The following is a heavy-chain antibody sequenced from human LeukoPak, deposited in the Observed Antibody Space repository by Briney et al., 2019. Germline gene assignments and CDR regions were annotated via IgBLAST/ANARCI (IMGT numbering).Heavy chain of an antibody. Sequence: PGGSLRLSCVAFGFTFSSYGMHWVRQAPGKGLEWVAVIWYDGSNKYYADSVKGRCTISRDNSKNTLYLQMNSLRAEDTAVYYCARDAPYYDFWSGYHPPRYYYGMDVWGQGTTVTVSS. CDR3: ARDAPYYDFWSGYHPPRYYYGMDV. J-gene: IGHJ6*02. CDR2: IWYDGSNK. CDR1: GFTFSSYG. V-gene: IGHV3-33*08. D-gene: IGHD3-3*01.